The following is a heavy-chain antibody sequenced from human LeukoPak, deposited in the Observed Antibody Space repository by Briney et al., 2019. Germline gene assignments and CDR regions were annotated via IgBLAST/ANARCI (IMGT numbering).Heavy chain of an antibody. CDR1: GFTFSNAW. CDR2: IKSKTDGGTT. J-gene: IGHJ4*02. V-gene: IGHV3-15*01. D-gene: IGHD3-22*01. Sequence: PGGSLRLSCAASGFTFSNAWMSWVRQAPGKGLEWVGRIKSKTDGGTTDYAAPVKGRFTISRDDSKNTLYLQMSSLKTEDTAVYYCTTDEGGYYYDSSGYRNVYWGQGTLVTVSS. CDR3: TTDEGGYYYDSSGYRNVY.